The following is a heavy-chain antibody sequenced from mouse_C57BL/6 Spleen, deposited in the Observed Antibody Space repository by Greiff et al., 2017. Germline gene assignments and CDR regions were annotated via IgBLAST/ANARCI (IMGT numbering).Heavy chain of an antibody. CDR3: ARSLNYYGSSPFDY. J-gene: IGHJ2*01. V-gene: IGHV1-26*01. CDR2: INPNNGGT. D-gene: IGHD1-1*01. CDR1: GYTFTDYY. Sequence: EVKLQQSGPELVKPGASVKISCKASGYTFTDYYMNWVKQSHGKSLEWIGDINPNNGGTSYNQKFKGKATLTVDKSSSTAYMELRSLTSEDSAVYYCARSLNYYGSSPFDYWGQGTTLTVSS.